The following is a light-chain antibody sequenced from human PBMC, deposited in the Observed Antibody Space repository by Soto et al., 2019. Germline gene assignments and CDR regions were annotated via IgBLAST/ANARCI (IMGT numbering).Light chain of an antibody. V-gene: IGKV1-5*03. CDR1: QSISSW. CDR2: KAS. Sequence: DIQMTQSPSTLSASVGDRVTITCRASQSISSWLAWYQQKPGKAPKLLIYKASSLESGVPSRFSGSGSGTEFTLTIDSLQPDDFATYFCLQYNYNSYTFGQGTKLEI. J-gene: IGKJ2*01. CDR3: LQYNYNSYT.